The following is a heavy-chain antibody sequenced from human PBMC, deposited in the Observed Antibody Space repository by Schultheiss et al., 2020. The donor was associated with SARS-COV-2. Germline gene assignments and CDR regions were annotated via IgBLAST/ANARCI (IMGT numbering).Heavy chain of an antibody. CDR3: AKSPPLVTAYFDD. Sequence: GGSLRLSCAAPGLIFKNYAMTWVRLAPGKGLEWVSTISGSGKTTYYADSVKGRFTISRDNSKSTVYLQMDSLGAEDTAAYFCAKSPPLVTAYFDDWGQGTLVTVSS. CDR1: GLIFKNYA. V-gene: IGHV3-23*01. CDR2: ISGSGKTT. D-gene: IGHD5-18*01. J-gene: IGHJ4*02.